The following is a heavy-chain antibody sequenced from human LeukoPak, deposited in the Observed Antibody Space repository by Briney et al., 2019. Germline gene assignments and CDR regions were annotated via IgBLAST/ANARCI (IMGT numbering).Heavy chain of an antibody. D-gene: IGHD1-26*01. CDR3: ARLVGAPPSYYYGMDV. J-gene: IGHJ6*02. V-gene: IGHV4-39*01. CDR2: IYYSGST. Sequence: SETLSLTCTVSDDSISSSSYYWGWIRQPPGKGLEWIGNIYYSGSTYYNPSLKSRVTISVDTPKNKFSLKLSSVTAADTAVYYCARLVGAPPSYYYGMDVWGQGTTVTVSS. CDR1: DDSISSSSYY.